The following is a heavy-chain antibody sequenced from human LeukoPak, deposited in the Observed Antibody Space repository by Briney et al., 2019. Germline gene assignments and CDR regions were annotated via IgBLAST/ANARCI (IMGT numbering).Heavy chain of an antibody. Sequence: GGSLRLSCAASGFTFSSYWMHWVRQAPGKGLVWVSRINGDGSSTNYADSVKGRFTISRDNAKNTLYLQMNSLRAEDTAVYYCTRGGYELRYFDWSDYWGQGTLVTVSS. J-gene: IGHJ4*02. CDR3: TRGGYELRYFDWSDY. D-gene: IGHD3-9*01. CDR1: GFTFSSYW. CDR2: INGDGSST. V-gene: IGHV3-74*01.